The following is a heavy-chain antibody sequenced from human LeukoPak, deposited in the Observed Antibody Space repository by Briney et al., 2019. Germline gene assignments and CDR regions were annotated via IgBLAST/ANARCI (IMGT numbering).Heavy chain of an antibody. J-gene: IGHJ6*02. Sequence: GESLKISCKGSGYSFTSYWIGWVRQMPGKGLEWMGIIYPGDSDTRYSPSFQGQVTISADKSISTAYLQWSSLKASDTAMYYYARHVDVGDGYNYYYYGMDVWGQGTTVTVSS. CDR1: GYSFTSYW. CDR2: IYPGDSDT. V-gene: IGHV5-51*01. CDR3: ARHVDVGDGYNYYYYGMDV. D-gene: IGHD5-24*01.